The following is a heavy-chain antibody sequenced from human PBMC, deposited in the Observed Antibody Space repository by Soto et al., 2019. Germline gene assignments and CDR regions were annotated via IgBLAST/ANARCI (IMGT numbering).Heavy chain of an antibody. D-gene: IGHD3-22*01. CDR3: ARQFDYDTSGYYYAY. Sequence: GAAVKVSCKACGGTLSKNTISWVRQAPGQGLEWMGGIMPVFGRPNYAQKFQGRVTITADEYTRTAYMELSRLKSDDTAVYYCARQFDYDTSGYYYAYWGQGTQVTVSS. CDR1: GGTLSKNT. J-gene: IGHJ4*02. V-gene: IGHV1-69*13. CDR2: IMPVFGRP.